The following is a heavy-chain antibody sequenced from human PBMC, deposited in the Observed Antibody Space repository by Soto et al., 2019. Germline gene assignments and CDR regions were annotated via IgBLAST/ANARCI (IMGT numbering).Heavy chain of an antibody. CDR1: GFTFSSYA. J-gene: IGHJ6*03. Sequence: GGSLRLSCAASGFTFSSYAMSWVRQAPGKGLEWVSAISGSGGSTYYADSVKGRFTISRDNSKNTLYLQMNSLRAEDTAVYYCAKDRRRYGDYEGCLGCYYYMDVWGKGTTVTVSS. D-gene: IGHD4-17*01. V-gene: IGHV3-23*01. CDR2: ISGSGGST. CDR3: AKDRRRYGDYEGCLGCYYYMDV.